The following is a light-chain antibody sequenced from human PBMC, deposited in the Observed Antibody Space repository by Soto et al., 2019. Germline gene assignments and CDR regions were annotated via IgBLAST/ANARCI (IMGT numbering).Light chain of an antibody. CDR1: QSVSSSY. Sequence: EIVLTQSPGTLSLSPGERATLSCRASQSVSSSYLAWYQQKPGQAPRLLIYGASRRATGIPDRFRGSGSGTDFALTLSRLEPEAFAVYYCQQYGSSPRGYTFGQGTKLEIK. CDR2: GAS. CDR3: QQYGSSPRGYT. J-gene: IGKJ2*01. V-gene: IGKV3-20*01.